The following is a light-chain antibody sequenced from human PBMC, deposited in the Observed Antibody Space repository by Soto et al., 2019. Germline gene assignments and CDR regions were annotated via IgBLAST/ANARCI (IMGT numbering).Light chain of an antibody. CDR3: QSYDSSLSGYV. J-gene: IGLJ1*01. Sequence: QSVLTQPPSVSGAPGQRVTISCTGSSSNIGAGYDVHWYQQLPGTAPKLLIYGNSNRPSGVPDRFSGSKSGSSASLAITGLQAEDEPDYHCQSYDSSLSGYVFGTGTKLTVL. CDR2: GNS. CDR1: SSNIGAGYD. V-gene: IGLV1-40*01.